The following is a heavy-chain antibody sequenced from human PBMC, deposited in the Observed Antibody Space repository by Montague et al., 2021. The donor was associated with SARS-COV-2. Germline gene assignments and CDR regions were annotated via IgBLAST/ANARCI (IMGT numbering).Heavy chain of an antibody. CDR3: ARDDYYDSSGYPFDY. CDR2: ISSSDSTI. J-gene: IGHJ4*02. Sequence: SLRLSCAASGFTFSSYEMNWVRQAPGKGLEWVSYISSSDSTIYYADSVKGRFTISRDNAKNSLYLQMNSLRAEDTAVYYCARDDYYDSSGYPFDYWGQGTLVTVSS. CDR1: GFTFSSYE. V-gene: IGHV3-48*03. D-gene: IGHD3-22*01.